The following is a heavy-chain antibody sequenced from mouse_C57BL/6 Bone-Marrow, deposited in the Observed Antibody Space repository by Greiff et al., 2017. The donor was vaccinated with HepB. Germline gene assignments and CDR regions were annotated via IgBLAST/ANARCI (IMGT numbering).Heavy chain of an antibody. D-gene: IGHD2-10*01. J-gene: IGHJ4*01. Sequence: VQLQQSGAELARPGASVKMSCKASGYTFTSYTMHWVKQRPGQGLEWIGYINPSSGYTKHNQKFKDKATLTADKSSSTAYMQLSSLTSEDSAVYYCARYGPLLTMDYWGQGTSVTVSS. CDR1: GYTFTSYT. CDR3: ARYGPLLTMDY. CDR2: INPSSGYT. V-gene: IGHV1-4*01.